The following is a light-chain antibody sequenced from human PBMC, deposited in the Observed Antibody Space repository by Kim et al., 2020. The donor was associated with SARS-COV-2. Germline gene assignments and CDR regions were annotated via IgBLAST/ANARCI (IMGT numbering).Light chain of an antibody. CDR2: DAS. CDR1: QSVGRN. J-gene: IGKJ2*01. CDR3: QNYNNWPYT. V-gene: IGKV3-15*01. Sequence: SVSPGERAIRSCRASQSVGRNLAWYQQRLGQAPRLLIYDASTRATGIPVRFSASGSGTEFTLTISSLQSEDFAIYYCQNYNNWPYTFGQGTKLEIK.